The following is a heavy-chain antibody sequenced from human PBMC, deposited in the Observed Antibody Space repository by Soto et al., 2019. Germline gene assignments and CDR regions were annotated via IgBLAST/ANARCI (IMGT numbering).Heavy chain of an antibody. J-gene: IGHJ6*02. Sequence: WGSLRLSCVASGFFFKNYEMNFCRHAPFKGLEWISYISNSGNTIYVADSMRGRFTISRDNAKNSLFLQMNSLRADDTAVYYCARDIDNRDYYYGLDVWGQGTTVTVSS. CDR2: ISNSGNTI. CDR1: GFFFKNYE. V-gene: IGHV3-48*03. D-gene: IGHD1-20*01. CDR3: ARDIDNRDYYYGLDV.